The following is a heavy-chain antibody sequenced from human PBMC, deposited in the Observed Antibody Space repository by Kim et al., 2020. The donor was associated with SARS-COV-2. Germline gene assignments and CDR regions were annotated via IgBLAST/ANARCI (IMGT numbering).Heavy chain of an antibody. D-gene: IGHD3-10*01. CDR2: INPSGGST. J-gene: IGHJ5*02. CDR3: ARGTWGGGGWGYGSGQYNRFDP. Sequence: ASVKVSCKASGYTFTSSHIQWVRQAPGQGLEWVGIINPSGGSTTYAQKFQGRVTMTRDTSTGTVYMELSSLRSEDTALYYCARGTWGGGGWGYGSGQYNRFDPWGQGTLVTVSS. CDR1: GYTFTSSH. V-gene: IGHV1-46*03.